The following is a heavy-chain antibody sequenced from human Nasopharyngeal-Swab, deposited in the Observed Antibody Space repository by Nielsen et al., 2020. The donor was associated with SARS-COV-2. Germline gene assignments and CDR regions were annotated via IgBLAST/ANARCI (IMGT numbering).Heavy chain of an antibody. D-gene: IGHD6-13*01. Sequence: VRQAPGKGLEWVGRIKSKTDGGTTDYTAPLKGRFTISRDDSKNTLYLQMNSLKIEDTAVYYCTTDRYSSSWYNAINYWGQGTRVTVSS. V-gene: IGHV3-15*01. CDR3: TTDRYSSSWYNAINY. J-gene: IGHJ4*02. CDR2: IKSKTDGGTT.